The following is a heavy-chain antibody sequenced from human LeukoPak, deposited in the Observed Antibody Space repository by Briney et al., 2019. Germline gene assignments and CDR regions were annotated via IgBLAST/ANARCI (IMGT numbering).Heavy chain of an antibody. CDR2: IIPILGIA. CDR1: GGTFSSYA. Sequence: ASVKVSCKASGGTFSSYAISWVRQAPGQGLEWMGRIIPILGIANYAQKFQGRVTITADKSTSTAYMELSSLRSEDTAVYYCARDQIYGDCVYGPLGMDVWGQGTTVTVSS. CDR3: ARDQIYGDCVYGPLGMDV. V-gene: IGHV1-69*04. D-gene: IGHD4-17*01. J-gene: IGHJ6*02.